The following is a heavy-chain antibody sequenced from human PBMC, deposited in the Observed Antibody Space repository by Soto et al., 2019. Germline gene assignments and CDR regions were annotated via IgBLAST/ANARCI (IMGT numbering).Heavy chain of an antibody. J-gene: IGHJ3*02. Sequence: GGSLRLSCAASGFTVSSNYMSWVRQAPGKGLEWVSVIYSGGSTYYADSVKGRFTISRDNSKNTLYLQMNSLRAEDTAVYYCARDRSYYYDSSGYSGAFDIWGQGTMVTVSS. CDR3: ARDRSYYYDSSGYSGAFDI. V-gene: IGHV3-53*01. CDR2: IYSGGST. CDR1: GFTVSSNY. D-gene: IGHD3-22*01.